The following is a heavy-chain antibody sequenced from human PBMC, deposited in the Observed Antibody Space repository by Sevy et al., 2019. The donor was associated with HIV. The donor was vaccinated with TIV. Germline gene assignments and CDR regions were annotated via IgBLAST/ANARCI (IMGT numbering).Heavy chain of an antibody. V-gene: IGHV1-46*03. CDR3: AGDQAGGSRGVLDAFDI. CDR2: INPSGGST. Sequence: ASVKVSCKASGYTFTSYYMHWVRQAPGQGLEWMGIINPSGGSTSYAQKFQGRVTMTRDTSTSTVYMELSSLRSEDTAVYYCAGDQAGGSRGVLDAFDIWGQGTMVTVSS. CDR1: GYTFTSYY. D-gene: IGHD3-16*01. J-gene: IGHJ3*02.